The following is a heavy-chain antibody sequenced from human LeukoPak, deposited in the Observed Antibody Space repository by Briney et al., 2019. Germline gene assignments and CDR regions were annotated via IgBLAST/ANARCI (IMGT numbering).Heavy chain of an antibody. V-gene: IGHV4-61*08. CDR1: GGSISSGDYY. Sequence: PSETLSLTCTVSGGSISSGDYYWSWIRQPPGKGLEWIGYIYTSGSTNYNPSLKSRVTISVDTSKNQFSLKLSSVTAADTAVYYCARSVSKYQLLSIHYYYYMDVWGKGTTVTVSS. CDR2: IYTSGST. J-gene: IGHJ6*03. CDR3: ARSVSKYQLLSIHYYYYMDV. D-gene: IGHD2-2*01.